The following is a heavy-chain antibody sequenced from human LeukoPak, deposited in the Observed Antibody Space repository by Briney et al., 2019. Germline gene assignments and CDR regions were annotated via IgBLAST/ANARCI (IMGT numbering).Heavy chain of an antibody. J-gene: IGHJ6*03. V-gene: IGHV1-8*01. CDR2: MSPNSGNT. Sequence: ASVKVSCKASGYTFTSYDINWVRQATGQGLEWMGWMSPNSGNTGYAQKFQGRVTMTRNTSISTAYMELSSLRSEDTAVYYCARGVDASMIVVVNLYYYYYMDVWGKGTTVTISS. D-gene: IGHD3-22*01. CDR1: GYTFTSYD. CDR3: ARGVDASMIVVVNLYYYYYMDV.